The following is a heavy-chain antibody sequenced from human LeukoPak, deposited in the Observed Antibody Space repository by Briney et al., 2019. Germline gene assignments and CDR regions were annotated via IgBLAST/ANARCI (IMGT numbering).Heavy chain of an antibody. CDR2: IWYDGSNK. V-gene: IGHV3-33*06. J-gene: IGHJ1*01. CDR1: GFTFRNYA. D-gene: IGHD4-11*01. Sequence: GGSLRLSCAASGFTFRNYAMLWFRQAPGKGLEWVAVIWYDGSNKYYADSVKGRFTISRDNSENTLFLQMNSLRAEDTAVYYCAKDLGGTTVITKGYFQHGGQGTLVTVSS. CDR3: AKDLGGTTVITKGYFQH.